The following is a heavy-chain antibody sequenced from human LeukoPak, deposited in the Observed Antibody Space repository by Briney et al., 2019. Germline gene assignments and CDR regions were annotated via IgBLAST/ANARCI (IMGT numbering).Heavy chain of an antibody. CDR3: ARVYSGYDPHHDY. Sequence: PSETLSLTCTVSDGSISSYYWSWIRQPPGKGLEWIAYIYYSGGTNYNPSLKSRVTISVDTSKNQFSLKLSSVTAADTAVYYCARVYSGYDPHHDYWGQGTLVTVSS. J-gene: IGHJ4*02. V-gene: IGHV4-59*01. D-gene: IGHD5-12*01. CDR2: IYYSGGT. CDR1: DGSISSYY.